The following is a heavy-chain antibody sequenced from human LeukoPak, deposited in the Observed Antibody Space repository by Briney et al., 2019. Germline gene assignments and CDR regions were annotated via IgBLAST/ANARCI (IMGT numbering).Heavy chain of an antibody. V-gene: IGHV3-30*02. CDR3: AKDAHFLYGGKRDYYFDY. CDR1: GFTFVSYG. Sequence: GGSLRLSCAASGFTFVSYGMHWVRQAPGKGPEWVTFIRYDGSDKDYADSVKGRFTISRDNSKNTLYLQMNSLRREDTAVYYCAKDAHFLYGGKRDYYFDYWGQGTLVTVSS. CDR2: IRYDGSDK. J-gene: IGHJ4*02. D-gene: IGHD4-23*01.